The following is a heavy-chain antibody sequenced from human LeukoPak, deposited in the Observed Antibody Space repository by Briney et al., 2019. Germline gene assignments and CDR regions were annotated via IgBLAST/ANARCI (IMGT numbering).Heavy chain of an antibody. J-gene: IGHJ3*02. CDR1: GYSFTAYW. Sequence: GESLKISCKGSGYSFTAYWIAWVRQMPGKGLERMGIIYPGDSNTKYNPSFQGQVTISTDKSISTAYLQWSSLQASDTAMFYCARRSYYYDSQDTFDIWGQGTMVTVSS. D-gene: IGHD3-22*01. CDR2: IYPGDSNT. V-gene: IGHV5-51*01. CDR3: ARRSYYYDSQDTFDI.